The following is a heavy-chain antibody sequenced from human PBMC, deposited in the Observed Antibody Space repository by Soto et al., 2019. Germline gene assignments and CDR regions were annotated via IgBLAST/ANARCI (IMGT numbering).Heavy chain of an antibody. V-gene: IGHV4-34*01. J-gene: IGHJ5*02. CDR3: ARETSSSSKGFDP. D-gene: IGHD6-6*01. Sequence: SEPLSLTCAVYGGSFSGYYWSWIRQPPGKGLEWIGEINHSGSTNYNPALKSRVTISVDTSKNQFSLKLSSVTAADTAVYYCARETSSSSKGFDPWGQGTLVTVSS. CDR2: INHSGST. CDR1: GGSFSGYY.